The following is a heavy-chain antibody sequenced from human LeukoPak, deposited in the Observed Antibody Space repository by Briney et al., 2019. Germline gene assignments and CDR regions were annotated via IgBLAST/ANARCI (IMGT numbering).Heavy chain of an antibody. J-gene: IGHJ4*02. CDR3: AKSRSGSANWALQIFDN. D-gene: IGHD1-1*01. V-gene: IGHV3-48*01. CDR2: ISGISTTI. CDR1: GFTFSSYS. Sequence: HPGGSLRLSCAASGFTFSSYSMNWVRQAPGKGLEWISYISGISTTIYYADSVKGRFTISRDNSKNTLYLQMNSLRAEDTAVYYCAKSRSGSANWALQIFDNWGQGTLVTVSS.